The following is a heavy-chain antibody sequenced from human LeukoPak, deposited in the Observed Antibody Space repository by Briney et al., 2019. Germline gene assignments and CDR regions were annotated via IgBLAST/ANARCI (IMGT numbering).Heavy chain of an antibody. V-gene: IGHV4-59*01. CDR3: ARYVDTAMVTPYWFDP. CDR1: GGSISSYY. J-gene: IGHJ5*02. Sequence: PSETLSLTCTVSGGSISSYYWSWLRQPPGKALEWIGYIYYSGSTNYNPALKSRVSISVDTSKNQFSLKLSSVTAAGTAVYYCARYVDTAMVTPYWFDPWGQGTLVTVSS. CDR2: IYYSGST. D-gene: IGHD5-18*01.